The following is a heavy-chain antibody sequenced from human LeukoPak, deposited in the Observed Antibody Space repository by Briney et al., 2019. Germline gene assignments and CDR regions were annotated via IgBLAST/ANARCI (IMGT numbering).Heavy chain of an antibody. CDR2: ISSRSSTI. D-gene: IGHD6-19*01. J-gene: IGHJ4*02. Sequence: GGSLRLSCAASGFTFSSYSMNWVRQAPGKGLEWVSYISSRSSTIYYADSVKGRFTISRDNAKNSLYLQMNSLRAEDTAVYYCARESSGWFPDYWGQGTLVTVSS. CDR1: GFTFSSYS. CDR3: ARESSGWFPDY. V-gene: IGHV3-48*01.